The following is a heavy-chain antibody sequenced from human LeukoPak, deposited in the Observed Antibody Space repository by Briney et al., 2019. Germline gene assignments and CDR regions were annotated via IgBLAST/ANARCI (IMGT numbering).Heavy chain of an antibody. V-gene: IGHV3-43*01. CDR3: AKDITYYDILSGMDV. J-gene: IGHJ6*02. Sequence: GGSLRLSCAASGFTFDDYTMHWVRQAPGKGLEWVSLISWDGGSTYYADSVKGRFTISRDNSKNSLYLQMNSLRTEDTALYYCAKDITYYDILSGMDVWGQGTTVTVS. CDR2: ISWDGGST. D-gene: IGHD3-9*01. CDR1: GFTFDDYT.